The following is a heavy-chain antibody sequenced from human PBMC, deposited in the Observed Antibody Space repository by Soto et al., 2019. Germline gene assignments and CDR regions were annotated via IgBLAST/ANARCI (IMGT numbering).Heavy chain of an antibody. Sequence: SETLSLTCAVPGGSISSSNWWSWVRQPPGKGLEWIGEIYHSGSTNYNPSLKSRVTISVDKSKSQFSLKLSSVTAADTAVYYCARSPDSSGYYPRWYYYGMDVWGQGTTVT. CDR3: ARSPDSSGYYPRWYYYGMDV. CDR1: GGSISSSNW. D-gene: IGHD3-22*01. J-gene: IGHJ6*02. V-gene: IGHV4-4*02. CDR2: IYHSGST.